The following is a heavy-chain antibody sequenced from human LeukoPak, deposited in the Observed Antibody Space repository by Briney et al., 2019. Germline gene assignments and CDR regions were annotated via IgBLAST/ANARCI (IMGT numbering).Heavy chain of an antibody. CDR2: INPNSGGT. D-gene: IGHD3-22*01. CDR3: ARPKDYYDSSGYSAAFDI. CDR1: GYTFTGYY. V-gene: IGHV1-2*02. Sequence: GASVKVSFKASGYTFTGYYMHWVRQAPGQGLELMGWINPNSGGTNYAQKFQGRVTMTRDTSISTAYMELSRLRSDDTAVYYCARPKDYYDSSGYSAAFDIWGQGTMVTVSS. J-gene: IGHJ3*02.